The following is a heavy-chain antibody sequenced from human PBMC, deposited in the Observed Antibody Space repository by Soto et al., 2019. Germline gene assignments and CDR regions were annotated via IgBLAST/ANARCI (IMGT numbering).Heavy chain of an antibody. V-gene: IGHV1-2*02. CDR2: INPKFGDT. CDR3: ARNMDYYYGRGSGNGDGV. J-gene: IGHJ6*02. D-gene: IGHD3-10*02. Sequence: QVQLVQSGAEVKEPGDSVRVSCEASGYTFTAYYIHWVRQAPGQGLEWMGWINPKFGDTTYAQDFQGRVSMTRDMSISTVSMELSRLTSDHTAIYYCARNMDYYYGRGSGNGDGVWGPGTTVTVFS. CDR1: GYTFTAYY.